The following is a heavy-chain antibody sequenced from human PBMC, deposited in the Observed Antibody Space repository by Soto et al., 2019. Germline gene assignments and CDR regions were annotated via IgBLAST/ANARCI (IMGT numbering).Heavy chain of an antibody. CDR3: ARGRYCSGGGCYRGVDWFDP. D-gene: IGHD2-15*01. J-gene: IGHJ5*02. CDR2: INHSGST. Sequence: QVQLQQWGAGLLKPSETLSLTCAVYGGSFSVYYWSWIRQPPGTGLEWIGSINHSGSTNYNPSLKSRVTLSVDTSKNQSALKLSSLTAADTDVYYCARGRYCSGGGCYRGVDWFDPCGHGSLVTV. V-gene: IGHV4-34*01. CDR1: GGSFSVYY.